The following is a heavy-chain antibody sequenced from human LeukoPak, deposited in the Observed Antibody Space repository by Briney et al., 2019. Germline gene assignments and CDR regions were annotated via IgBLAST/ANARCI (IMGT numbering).Heavy chain of an antibody. Sequence: PGGSLRLSCVASGFTFRNYAMNWVRQAPGKGLEWVANINQDGSEKDYVDSVKGRFTISRDNAKNSLYLQINSLRAEDTAVYYCAAHWVYWGQGTLVTVSS. V-gene: IGHV3-7*01. CDR1: GFTFRNYA. D-gene: IGHD7-27*01. CDR3: AAHWVY. J-gene: IGHJ4*02. CDR2: INQDGSEK.